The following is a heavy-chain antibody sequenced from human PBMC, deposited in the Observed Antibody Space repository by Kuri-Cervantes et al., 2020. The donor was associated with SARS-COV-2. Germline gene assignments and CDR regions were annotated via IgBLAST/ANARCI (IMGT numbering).Heavy chain of an antibody. J-gene: IGHJ6*02. CDR1: GGSISSSNW. D-gene: IGHD4-17*01. Sequence: GSLRLSCAVSGGSISSSNWWSWVRQPPGKGLEWIGEIYHSGSTNYNPSLKSRVTISVDKSKNQFSLKLSSGTAADTAVYYCARKVGGGDLYYYGMDVWGQGTTVTVSS. CDR2: IYHSGST. V-gene: IGHV4-4*02. CDR3: ARKVGGGDLYYYGMDV.